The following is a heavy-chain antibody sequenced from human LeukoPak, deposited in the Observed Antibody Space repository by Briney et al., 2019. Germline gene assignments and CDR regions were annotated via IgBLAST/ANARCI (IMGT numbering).Heavy chain of an antibody. CDR2: IYHSGST. CDR1: GGSISSGGYY. CDR3: ARGGYSSDY. Sequence: SETLSLTCTVSGGSISSGGYYWSWIRQPPGKGLEWIGYIYHSGSTYYNPSLKSRVTISVDRSKNQFSLKLSSVTAADTAVYYCARGGYSSDYWGQGTLVTVSS. V-gene: IGHV4-30-2*01. J-gene: IGHJ4*02. D-gene: IGHD5-18*01.